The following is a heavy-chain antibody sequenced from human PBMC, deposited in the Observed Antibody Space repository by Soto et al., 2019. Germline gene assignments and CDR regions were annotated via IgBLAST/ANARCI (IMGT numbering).Heavy chain of an antibody. V-gene: IGHV4-30-2*01. Sequence: QLQLQESGSGLVRPSQTLSLTCAVSGGSISSGGYSWSWIRQPPGKGLEWIGHIYDGGSTYYNPSLKSRVTISGDRSNNVFSLELTSVTAADTAVYYCARVGGDTSMANWGQGTLVTVSS. CDR3: ARVGGDTSMAN. D-gene: IGHD5-18*01. CDR2: IYDGGST. CDR1: GGSISSGGYS. J-gene: IGHJ4*02.